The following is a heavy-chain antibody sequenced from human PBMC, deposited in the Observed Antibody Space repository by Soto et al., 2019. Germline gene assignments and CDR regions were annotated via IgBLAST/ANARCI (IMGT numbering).Heavy chain of an antibody. CDR1: GGSISSYY. CDR3: ARGYYDSSGYYYDY. Sequence: SETLSLTCTVSGGSISSYYWSWIRQPPGKGLEWIGYIYYSGSTNYNPSLKSRVTISVDTSKNQFSLKLSSVTAADTAVYYCARGYYDSSGYYYDYWGQGTLVTVSS. V-gene: IGHV4-59*01. CDR2: IYYSGST. D-gene: IGHD3-22*01. J-gene: IGHJ4*02.